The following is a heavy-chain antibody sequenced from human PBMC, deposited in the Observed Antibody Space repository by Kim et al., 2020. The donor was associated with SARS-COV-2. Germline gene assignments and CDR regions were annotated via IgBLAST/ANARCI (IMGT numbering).Heavy chain of an antibody. CDR1: GFTFSSYA. Sequence: GGSLRLSCAASGFTFSSYAMHWVRQAPGKGLEWVAVISYDGSNKYYADSVKGRFTISRDNSKNTLYLQMNSLRAEDTAVYYCARGNRYQLHGNWFDPWGQGTLVTVSS. J-gene: IGHJ5*02. CDR2: ISYDGSNK. CDR3: ARGNRYQLHGNWFDP. D-gene: IGHD2-2*01. V-gene: IGHV3-30-3*01.